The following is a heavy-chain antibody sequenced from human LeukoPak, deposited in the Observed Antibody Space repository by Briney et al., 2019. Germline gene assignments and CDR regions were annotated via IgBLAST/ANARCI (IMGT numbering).Heavy chain of an antibody. D-gene: IGHD6-19*01. J-gene: IGHJ2*01. CDR2: INHSGST. Sequence: SETLSLTCAVYGGSFSGYYWSWIRQPPGKGLEWIGEINHSGSTNYNPSLKSRVTISVDTSKNQFSLKLSSVTAADTAVYYCARGPGYSSGWLHWYFDLWGRGTLVTVSS. V-gene: IGHV4-34*01. CDR3: ARGPGYSSGWLHWYFDL. CDR1: GGSFSGYY.